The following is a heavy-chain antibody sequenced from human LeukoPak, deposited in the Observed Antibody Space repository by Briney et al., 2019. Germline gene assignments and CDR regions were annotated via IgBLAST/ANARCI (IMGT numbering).Heavy chain of an antibody. V-gene: IGHV4-61*02. CDR3: ARGASPKDTVFFDY. Sequence: SETLSLTCSVSGVSITSGSYYWGWIRQSAGKGLQWIGRVHSSGDIYHNAAFRSRAAVSGDASKNQFSLQLASVTAADTAVYYCARGASPKDTVFFDYWGQGALITVSS. CDR2: VHSSGDI. D-gene: IGHD3-16*01. J-gene: IGHJ4*02. CDR1: GVSITSGSYY.